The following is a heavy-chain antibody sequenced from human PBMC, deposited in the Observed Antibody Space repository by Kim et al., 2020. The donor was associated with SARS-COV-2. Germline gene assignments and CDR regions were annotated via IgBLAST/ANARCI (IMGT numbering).Heavy chain of an antibody. V-gene: IGHV4-59*01. CDR3: ARVRRHWFDS. CDR2: SA. Sequence: SANYNPSLKSRVSISVATSKNQFSLRLSSVTAADTALYYCARVRRHWFDSWGQGTLVSVSS. J-gene: IGHJ5*01.